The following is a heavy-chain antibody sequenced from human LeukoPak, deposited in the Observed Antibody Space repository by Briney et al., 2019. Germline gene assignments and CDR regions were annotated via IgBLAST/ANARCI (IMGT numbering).Heavy chain of an antibody. CDR2: ISSSSSYI. CDR1: GFTFSSYS. CDR3: ARDKLQWLVSP. V-gene: IGHV3-21*01. D-gene: IGHD6-19*01. J-gene: IGHJ5*02. Sequence: GGSLRLSCAASGFTFSSYSMNWVRQAPGKGLEWVSSISSSSSYIYYADSVKGRFTTSRDNAKNSLYLQMNSLRAEDTAVHYCARDKLQWLVSPWGQGTLVTVSS.